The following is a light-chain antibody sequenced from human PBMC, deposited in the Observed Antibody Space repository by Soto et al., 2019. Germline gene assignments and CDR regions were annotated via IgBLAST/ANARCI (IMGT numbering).Light chain of an antibody. CDR2: GAS. V-gene: IGKV3-20*01. CDR1: QSVRSSY. CDR3: QQYGSSPWT. J-gene: IGKJ1*01. Sequence: EIVLTQSPGTLSLSPGERATLSCRASQSVRSSYLAWYQQEPGQAPRLLIYGASSRATGIPDRFSGSGSGTDFTLTISRLEPEDFAVYYCQQYGSSPWTFGQGTKVEIK.